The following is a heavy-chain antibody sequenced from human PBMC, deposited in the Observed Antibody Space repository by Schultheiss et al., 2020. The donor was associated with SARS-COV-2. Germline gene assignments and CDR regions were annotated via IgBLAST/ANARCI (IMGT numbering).Heavy chain of an antibody. J-gene: IGHJ4*02. CDR2: IYYSGST. Sequence: WVRQAPGKGLEWIGSIYYSGSTYYNPSLKSRVTISVDTSKNQFSLKLSSVTAADTAVYYCARLRAEDYDFWSGYPFFDYWGQGTLVTVSS. V-gene: IGHV4-39*01. CDR3: ARLRAEDYDFWSGYPFFDY. D-gene: IGHD3-3*01.